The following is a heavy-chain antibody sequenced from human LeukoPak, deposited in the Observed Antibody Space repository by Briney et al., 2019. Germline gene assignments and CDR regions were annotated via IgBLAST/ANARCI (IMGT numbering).Heavy chain of an antibody. CDR2: INHSGST. V-gene: IGHV4-34*01. CDR1: GGSFSGYY. CDR3: ARGLWFGESSFYFDY. D-gene: IGHD3-10*01. Sequence: SETLSLTCAVYGGSFSGYYWSWIRQPPGKGLEWVGEINHSGSTNYNPSLKSRVTISVDTSKNQFSLKLSSVTAADTAVYYCARGLWFGESSFYFDYCGQGTLVTVSS. J-gene: IGHJ4*02.